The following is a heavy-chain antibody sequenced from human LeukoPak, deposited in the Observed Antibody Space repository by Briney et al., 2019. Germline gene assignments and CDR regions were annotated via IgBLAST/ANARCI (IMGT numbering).Heavy chain of an antibody. CDR1: GGSISSYY. CDR2: IYYSGYT. J-gene: IGHJ6*03. CDR3: ARETSQKGAHYMDV. D-gene: IGHD3-16*01. V-gene: IGHV4-59*01. Sequence: SETLSLTCTVSGGSISSYYWSWIRQPPGKGLKWIGNIYYSGYTTYSPSLSSRVTISVDTSKSQFSLTLSSVTAADTAVYYCARETSQKGAHYMDVWGKGTTITISS.